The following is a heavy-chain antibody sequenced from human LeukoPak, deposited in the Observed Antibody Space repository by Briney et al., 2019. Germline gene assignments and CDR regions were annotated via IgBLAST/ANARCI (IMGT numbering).Heavy chain of an antibody. CDR2: INHSGST. CDR1: GGSFSGYY. Sequence: PSETLSLTCAVYGGSFSGYYWSWLRQPPGKGLEWIGEINHSGSTNYNPSLKSRVTISVDTSKNQFSLKLSSVTAADTAVYYCARRLYYYDSSGYYYVTRYYFDYWGQGTLVTVSS. J-gene: IGHJ4*02. V-gene: IGHV4-34*01. D-gene: IGHD3-22*01. CDR3: ARRLYYYDSSGYYYVTRYYFDY.